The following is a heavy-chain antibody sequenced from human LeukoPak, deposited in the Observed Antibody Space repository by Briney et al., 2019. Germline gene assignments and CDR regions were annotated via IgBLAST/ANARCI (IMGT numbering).Heavy chain of an antibody. CDR2: IYHSGST. D-gene: IGHD1-20*01. CDR3: ARDLHSGITGTGVYYMDV. Sequence: PSETLSLTCTVSGYSISSGYYWGWIRPPPGKGLEWIGSIYHSGSTYYNPSLKSRVTISVDTSKNQFSLKLSSVTAADTAVYYCARDLHSGITGTGVYYMDVWGKGTTVTVSS. V-gene: IGHV4-38-2*02. J-gene: IGHJ6*03. CDR1: GYSISSGYY.